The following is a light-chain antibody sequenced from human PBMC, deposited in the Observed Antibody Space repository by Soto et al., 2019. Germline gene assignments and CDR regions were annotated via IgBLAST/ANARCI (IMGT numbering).Light chain of an antibody. CDR2: GAS. V-gene: IGKV1-39*01. Sequence: DIQMTQSPSSLSASVGDRVTITCRARENIGKYLNWYQQKQGKAPKIVIYGASSLQSGVPSRFSGSGSGTDFTFTISSLQPEDFAIYYCQQSFSTHALTFGGGTKVDIK. J-gene: IGKJ4*01. CDR1: ENIGKY. CDR3: QQSFSTHALT.